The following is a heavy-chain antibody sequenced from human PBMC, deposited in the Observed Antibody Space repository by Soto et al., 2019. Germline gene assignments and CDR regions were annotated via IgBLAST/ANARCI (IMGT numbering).Heavy chain of an antibody. CDR3: ARGYTYYDFWSGYSREFDY. CDR2: INHSGST. D-gene: IGHD3-3*01. V-gene: IGHV4-34*01. J-gene: IGHJ4*02. Sequence: QVQLQQWGAGLLKPSETLSLTCAVYGGSFSGYYWSWIRQPPGKGLEWIGEINHSGSTNYNPSLKTRVTISVDTSKNQFSLKLSSVTAADTAVYYCARGYTYYDFWSGYSREFDYWGQGTLVTVSS. CDR1: GGSFSGYY.